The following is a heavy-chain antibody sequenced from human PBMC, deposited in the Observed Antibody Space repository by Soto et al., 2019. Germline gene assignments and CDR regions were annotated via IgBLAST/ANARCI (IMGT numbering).Heavy chain of an antibody. D-gene: IGHD3-22*01. V-gene: IGHV4-30-4*01. CDR1: GGSISSGDYY. CDR3: ARVTYYYDSSGYLIP. Sequence: PSETLSLTCTVSGGSISSGDYYWSWIRQPPGKGLEWIGYIYYSGSTYYNPSLKSRVTISVDTSKNQFSLKLSSVTAADTAVHYCARVTYYYDSSGYLIPWGQGTLVTVSS. J-gene: IGHJ5*02. CDR2: IYYSGST.